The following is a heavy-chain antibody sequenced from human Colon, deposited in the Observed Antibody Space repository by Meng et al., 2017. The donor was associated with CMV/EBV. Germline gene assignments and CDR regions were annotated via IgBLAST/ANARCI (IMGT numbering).Heavy chain of an antibody. J-gene: IGHJ5*02. CDR3: ARVRNYDFWSGHPNWFDP. V-gene: IGHV4-30-4*08. CDR2: IYYRGTA. CDR1: ISSGDAY. D-gene: IGHD3-3*01. Sequence: ISSGDAYCSWLRQSPGKSLEWIGYIYYRGTAIYNPSLKSRASISVDTSKNQLSLNLRSVTVADTAVYFCARVRNYDFWSGHPNWFDPWGQGTLVTVSS.